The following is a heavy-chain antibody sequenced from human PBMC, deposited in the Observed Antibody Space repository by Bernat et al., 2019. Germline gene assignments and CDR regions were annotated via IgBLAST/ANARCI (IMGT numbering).Heavy chain of an antibody. V-gene: IGHV3-30-3*01. Sequence: QVQLVESGGGVVQPGRSLRLSCAASGFTFSSYAMHWVRQAPGKGLEWVAVISYDGSNKYYADSVKGRFTISRDNSKNTLYLQMNSLKTEDTAVYYCTTPLYYYDMDVWGQGTTVTVS. CDR1: GFTFSSYA. D-gene: IGHD1-14*01. J-gene: IGHJ6*02. CDR3: TTPLYYYDMDV. CDR2: ISYDGSNK.